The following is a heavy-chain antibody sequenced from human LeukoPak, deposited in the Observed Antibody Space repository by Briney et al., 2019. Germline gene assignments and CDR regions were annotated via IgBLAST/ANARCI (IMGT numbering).Heavy chain of an antibody. CDR1: GFTFSDYY. Sequence: GGSLRLSCAASGFTFSDYYMSWIRQAPGKGLEWVSYISSSGSTIYYADSVKGRFTISRDNAKNSLYLQMNSLRAEDTAVYYRARASSGSYYDAFDIWGQGTMVTVSS. CDR3: ARASSGSYYDAFDI. D-gene: IGHD1-26*01. CDR2: ISSSGSTI. V-gene: IGHV3-11*04. J-gene: IGHJ3*02.